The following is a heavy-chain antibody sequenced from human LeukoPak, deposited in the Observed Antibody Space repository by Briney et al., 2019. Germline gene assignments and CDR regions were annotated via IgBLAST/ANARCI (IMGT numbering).Heavy chain of an antibody. J-gene: IGHJ6*03. CDR2: ISGSGGST. CDR3: AKTPREWRLYYYYYMDV. D-gene: IGHD3-3*01. V-gene: IGHV3-23*01. CDR1: GFTFSSYA. Sequence: PGRSLRLSCAASGFTFSSYAMSWVRQAPGKGLEWVAAISGSGGSTYYADSVKGRFTISRDNSKNTLYLQMNSLRAEDTAVYYCAKTPREWRLYYYYYMDVWGKGTTVTVSS.